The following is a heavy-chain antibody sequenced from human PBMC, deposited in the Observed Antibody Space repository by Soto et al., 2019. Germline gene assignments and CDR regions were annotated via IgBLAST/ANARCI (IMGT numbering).Heavy chain of an antibody. CDR2: IYYSGST. Sequence: SETLSLTCTVSGGSISSYYWSWIRQPPGKGLEWIGYIYYSGSTNYNPSLKSRVTISVDTSKNQFSLKLSSVTAADTAVYYCARRYGYSFDYWGQGTMVTVSS. J-gene: IGHJ4*02. CDR1: GGSISSYY. D-gene: IGHD4-4*01. CDR3: ARRYGYSFDY. V-gene: IGHV4-59*01.